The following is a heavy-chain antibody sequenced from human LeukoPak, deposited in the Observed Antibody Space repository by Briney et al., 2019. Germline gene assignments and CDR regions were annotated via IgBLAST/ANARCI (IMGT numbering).Heavy chain of an antibody. CDR3: ARGPTISETGYFDY. CDR1: GGSFSTYY. J-gene: IGHJ4*03. D-gene: IGHD1-1*01. Sequence: SETLSLTCAVYGGSFSTYYWSWIRQSLGKGLEWIAEINHRGDTNYNPSVKSRVTISVDTSKNQFSLKVTSLTAADTAVYYCARGPTISETGYFDYWGQGTLVTVSS. V-gene: IGHV4-34*01. CDR2: INHRGDT.